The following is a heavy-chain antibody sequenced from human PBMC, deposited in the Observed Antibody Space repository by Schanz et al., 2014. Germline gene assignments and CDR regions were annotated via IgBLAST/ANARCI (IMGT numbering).Heavy chain of an antibody. CDR1: GYTFSDYG. J-gene: IGHJ3*02. Sequence: QVQLVQSGDEVKKPGASVKVSCKTSGYTFSDYGISWVRQAPGQGLEWMGWITAYNGDTNYALKLQGRVTMTTDTSTGTAYMELRSLRSDDTALYYCTRGGYSYALSAFDIWGRGTMXTVSS. V-gene: IGHV1-18*01. CDR2: ITAYNGDT. CDR3: TRGGYSYALSAFDI. D-gene: IGHD5-18*01.